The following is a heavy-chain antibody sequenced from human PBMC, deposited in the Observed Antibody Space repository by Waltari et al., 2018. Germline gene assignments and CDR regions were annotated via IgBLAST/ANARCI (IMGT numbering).Heavy chain of an antibody. CDR2: VDPEDGET. CDR1: GYTFTDYY. CDR3: ATDPGIAVAGTSYGGY. J-gene: IGHJ4*02. Sequence: EVQLVQSGAEVKKPGATVKISCKASGYTFTDYYMHWVQQAPGKGLEWMGRVDPEDGETIYAEKFQGRVTITADTSTDTAYMELSSLRSEDTAVYYCATDPGIAVAGTSYGGYWGQGTLVTVSS. D-gene: IGHD6-19*01. V-gene: IGHV1-69-2*01.